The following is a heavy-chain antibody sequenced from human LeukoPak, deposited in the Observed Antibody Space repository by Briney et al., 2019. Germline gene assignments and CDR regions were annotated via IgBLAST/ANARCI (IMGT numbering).Heavy chain of an antibody. Sequence: SSETLSLTCAVYGGSFSGYYWSWIRQPPGKGLEWIGEINHSGSTNYNPSLKSRLTISVDTPKNQFSLKLSSVTAADPAVYYCARLPSLRAVFDYWGQGTLATVSS. D-gene: IGHD3-16*01. CDR2: INHSGST. CDR3: ARLPSLRAVFDY. V-gene: IGHV4-34*01. J-gene: IGHJ4*02. CDR1: GGSFSGYY.